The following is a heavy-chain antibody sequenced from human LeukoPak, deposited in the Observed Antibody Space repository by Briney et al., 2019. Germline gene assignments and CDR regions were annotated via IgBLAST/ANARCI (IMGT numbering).Heavy chain of an antibody. CDR2: VNRDGSET. V-gene: IGHV3-7*03. CDR1: GFALSSHW. CDR3: ARNNGMDV. Sequence: GGSLRLSCAAPGFALSSHWMTWVRQVPGGGPEWVANVNRDGSETYYLDSVKGRFTISKDNAKNSLYLQMNSLRAEDTALYHCARNNGMDVWGQGTTVIVSS. J-gene: IGHJ6*02.